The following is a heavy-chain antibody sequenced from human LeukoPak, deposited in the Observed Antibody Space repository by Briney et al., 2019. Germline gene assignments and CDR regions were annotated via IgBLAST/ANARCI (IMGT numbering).Heavy chain of an antibody. J-gene: IGHJ3*02. CDR3: AKDHTYCGGDCYVNDAFDI. CDR1: GFTFSSYA. V-gene: IGHV3-23*01. D-gene: IGHD2-21*01. Sequence: GGSLRLSCAASGFTFSSYAMSWVRQAPGKGLEWVSAISGSGGGTYYADSVKGRFTISRDNSKNTLYLQMNSLRAEDTAVYYCAKDHTYCGGDCYVNDAFDIWGQGTMVTVSS. CDR2: ISGSGGGT.